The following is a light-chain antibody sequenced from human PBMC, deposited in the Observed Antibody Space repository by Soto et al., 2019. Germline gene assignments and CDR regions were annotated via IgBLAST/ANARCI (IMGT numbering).Light chain of an antibody. V-gene: IGKV1-9*01. J-gene: IGKJ3*01. CDR2: GES. CDR3: QKLFMYTPT. CDR1: QGIINY. Sequence: EIQLTQSPSSLSSSMGESVTITCRASQGIINYLAWYHQKTGKAPKLLIYGESTLQGVVPSRFSGSGSGTDLTLTVSSLQPEDLATYYCQKLFMYTPTCGPGTKVDIK.